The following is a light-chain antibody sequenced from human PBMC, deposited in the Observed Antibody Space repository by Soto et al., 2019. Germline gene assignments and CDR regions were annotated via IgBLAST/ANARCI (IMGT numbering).Light chain of an antibody. CDR2: GAS. CDR3: KKYNSYST. Sequence: DIQMTQSPSTLSASVGDRVTITCRASQSINIHLAWYQHKPGKAPKLLIYGASNLKTGVPSRFSGTGSGTEFTLTISSLQPDDFATYYCKKYNSYSTFGQGTKVDTK. CDR1: QSINIH. V-gene: IGKV1-5*03. J-gene: IGKJ1*01.